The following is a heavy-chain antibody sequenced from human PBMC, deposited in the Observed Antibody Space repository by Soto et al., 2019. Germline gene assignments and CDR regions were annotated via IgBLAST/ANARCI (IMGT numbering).Heavy chain of an antibody. CDR2: IIPIFGTA. V-gene: IGHV1-69*13. J-gene: IGHJ4*02. D-gene: IGHD4-4*01. CDR3: ARNLMTTVTPYWYFDY. CDR1: GGTFSSYA. Sequence: SVKVSCKASGGTFSSYAISWVRQAPGQGLEWIGGIIPIFGTANYAQKFQGRVTITADESTSTAYMELSSLRSEDTAVYYCARNLMTTVTPYWYFDYWGQGTLVTVSS.